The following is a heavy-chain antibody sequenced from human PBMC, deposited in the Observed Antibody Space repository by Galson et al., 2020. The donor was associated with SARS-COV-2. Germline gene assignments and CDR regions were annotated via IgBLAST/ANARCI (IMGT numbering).Heavy chain of an antibody. V-gene: IGHV1-2*02. D-gene: IGHD1-20*01. CDR3: ARDGVTGTTRSIYYYYGMDV. J-gene: IGHJ6*02. Sequence: ASVKVSCKASGYTFTGYYMHWVRQAPGQGLEWMGWINPNSGGTNYAQKFQGRVTMTRDTSISTAYMELSRLRSDDTAVYYCARDGVTGTTRSIYYYYGMDVWGQGTT. CDR1: GYTFTGYY. CDR2: INPNSGGT.